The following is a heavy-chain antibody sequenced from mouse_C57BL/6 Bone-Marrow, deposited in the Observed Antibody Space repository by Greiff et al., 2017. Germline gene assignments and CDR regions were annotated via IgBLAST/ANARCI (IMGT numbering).Heavy chain of an antibody. V-gene: IGHV1-64*01. CDR1: GYTFTSYW. Sequence: QVQLQQPGAELVKPGASVKLSCKASGYTFTSYWMHWVKQRPGQGLEWIGMIHPNSGSTNYNEKFKSKATLTVDKSSSTAYMLLSSLTSEDSAVYYCASYYGNPWFAYWGQGTLVTVSA. J-gene: IGHJ3*01. CDR3: ASYYGNPWFAY. CDR2: IHPNSGST. D-gene: IGHD2-10*01.